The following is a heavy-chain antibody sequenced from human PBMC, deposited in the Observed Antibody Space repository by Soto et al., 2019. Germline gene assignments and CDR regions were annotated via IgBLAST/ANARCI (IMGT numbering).Heavy chain of an antibody. V-gene: IGHV1-18*04. Sequence: ASVEVSCKASGYTFTSYGISWVRQAPGQGLEWMGWISAYNGNTNYAQKLQGRVTMTTDTSTSTAYMELRSLRSDDTAVYYCARDISSGSYDWFDPWGQGTLVTVSS. D-gene: IGHD1-26*01. J-gene: IGHJ5*02. CDR1: GYTFTSYG. CDR3: ARDISSGSYDWFDP. CDR2: ISAYNGNT.